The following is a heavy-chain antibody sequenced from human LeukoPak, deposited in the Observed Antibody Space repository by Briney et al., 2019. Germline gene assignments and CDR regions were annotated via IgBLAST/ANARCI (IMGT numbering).Heavy chain of an antibody. CDR2: IYYSGST. D-gene: IGHD1-1*01. CDR3: ASGTEKYNWNALPDY. V-gene: IGHV4-39*01. Sequence: SETLSLTCTVSGGSISSSSYYWGWIRQPPGKGLEWIGSIYYSGSTYYNPSLKSRVTISVDTSKNQFSLKLSSVTAADTAVYYCASGTEKYNWNALPDYWGQGTLVTASS. J-gene: IGHJ4*02. CDR1: GGSISSSSYY.